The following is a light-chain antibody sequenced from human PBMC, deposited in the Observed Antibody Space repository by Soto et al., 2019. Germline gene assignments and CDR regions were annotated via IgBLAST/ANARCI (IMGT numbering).Light chain of an antibody. CDR2: AAS. Sequence: DIQMTQSPSSLSASVGDRVTITCRASQSISSYLNWYQQKPGKAPKLLIYAASSLQSGVPSGFSGSGSGTDFTLTISSLQPEDSATYYCQQSYSTPLTFGGGTKVEIK. CDR1: QSISSY. V-gene: IGKV1-39*01. J-gene: IGKJ4*01. CDR3: QQSYSTPLT.